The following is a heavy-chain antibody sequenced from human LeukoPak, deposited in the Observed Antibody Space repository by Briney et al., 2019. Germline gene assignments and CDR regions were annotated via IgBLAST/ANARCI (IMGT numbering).Heavy chain of an antibody. D-gene: IGHD3-10*01. CDR1: GGSISSGSYY. J-gene: IGHJ4*02. CDR2: IYTSGST. Sequence: SQTLSLTCTVSGGSISSGSYYWSWIRRPGGKGLEWIGRIYTSGSTNYNPSLKSRVTISVDPSKNQFSLKLSSVTAADTAVYYCARGYYYGLWGQGTLVTVSS. CDR3: ARGYYYGL. V-gene: IGHV4-61*02.